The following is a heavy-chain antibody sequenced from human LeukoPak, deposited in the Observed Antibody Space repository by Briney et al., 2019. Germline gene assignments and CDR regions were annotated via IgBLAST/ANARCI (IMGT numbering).Heavy chain of an antibody. D-gene: IGHD2-15*01. J-gene: IGHJ4*02. CDR2: ISGSGGST. CDR1: GFTFSSYA. CDR3: VKSDCSGGSCYPYYFDY. Sequence: GGSLRLSCAASGFTFSSYAMSWVRQAPGKGLEWVSAISGSGGSTYYADSVKGRFTISRDNSKNTLYLQMNSLRAEDTAVYYCVKSDCSGGSCYPYYFDYWGQGTLVTVSS. V-gene: IGHV3-23*01.